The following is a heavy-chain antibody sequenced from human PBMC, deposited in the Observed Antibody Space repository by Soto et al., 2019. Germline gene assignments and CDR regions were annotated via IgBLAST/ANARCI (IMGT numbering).Heavy chain of an antibody. D-gene: IGHD3-10*01. V-gene: IGHV3-30*18. CDR1: GFTFSAYG. CDR3: AKDAYYYTRRSYYLFDS. Sequence: GGSLRLSCAASGFTFSAYGIHWFRQAPAKGLEWVPVISHDGSNTNYADSVKGRFTFSRDNSKDTVYLQMNSLRAEDTAVYYYAKDAYYYTRRSYYLFDSWGQGTLVTVSS. CDR2: ISHDGSNT. J-gene: IGHJ4*02.